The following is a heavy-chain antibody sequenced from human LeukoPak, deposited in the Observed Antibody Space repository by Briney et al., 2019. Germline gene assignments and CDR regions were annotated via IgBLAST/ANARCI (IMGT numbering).Heavy chain of an antibody. V-gene: IGHV4-59*12. D-gene: IGHD2-2*01. CDR3: ARRPSYPSRYCSSTSCKNWFDP. J-gene: IGHJ5*02. CDR2: IYYSGST. Sequence: SETLSLTCTVSGGSISSYYWSWIRQPPGKGLEWIGYIYYSGSTNYNPSLKSRVTISVDTSKNQFSLKLSSVTAADTAVYYCARRPSYPSRYCSSTSCKNWFDPWGQGTLVTVSS. CDR1: GGSISSYY.